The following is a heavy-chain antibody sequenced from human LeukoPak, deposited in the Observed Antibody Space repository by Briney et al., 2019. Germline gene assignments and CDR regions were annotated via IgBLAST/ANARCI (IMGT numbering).Heavy chain of an antibody. CDR2: IYYSGST. Sequence: SETLSLTCTVSGGSISSYYWSWIRQPPGKGLEWIGYIYYSGSTNYNPSLKSRVTISVDTSKNQFSLKLSSVTAADTAVYYCARSPLPRLGELSLAVDYWGQGTLVTVSS. CDR3: ARSPLPRLGELSLAVDY. CDR1: GGSISSYY. D-gene: IGHD3-16*02. J-gene: IGHJ4*02. V-gene: IGHV4-59*01.